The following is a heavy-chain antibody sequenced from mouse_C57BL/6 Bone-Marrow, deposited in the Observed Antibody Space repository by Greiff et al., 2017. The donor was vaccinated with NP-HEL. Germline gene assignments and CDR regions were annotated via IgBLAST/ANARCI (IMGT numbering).Heavy chain of an antibody. J-gene: IGHJ3*01. CDR3: TMSSPAWFAY. Sequence: EVQRVESGAELVRPGASVKLSCTASGFNIKDDYMHWVKQRPEQGLEWIGWIDPENGDTEYASKFQGKATITAATSSNTAYLQLSSLTAEDTAVYYCTMSSPAWFAYWGQGTLVTVSA. CDR2: IDPENGDT. D-gene: IGHD1-1*01. V-gene: IGHV14-4*01. CDR1: GFNIKDDY.